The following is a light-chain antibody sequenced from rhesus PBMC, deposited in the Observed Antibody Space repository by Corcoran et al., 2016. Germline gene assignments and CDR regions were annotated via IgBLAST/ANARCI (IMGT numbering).Light chain of an antibody. Sequence: DIQMTQSPSTLSASVGDRVTITCRASENVNSYLNWYQQKPGKAPKLLIYKASICRSGLPSRFSGSGSGTDYTFTISSLQPEDFATYYCQHCYGIPFPFGPGTTLDIK. CDR1: ENVNSY. CDR3: QHCYGIPFP. J-gene: IGKJ3*01. CDR2: KAS. V-gene: IGKV1-74*01.